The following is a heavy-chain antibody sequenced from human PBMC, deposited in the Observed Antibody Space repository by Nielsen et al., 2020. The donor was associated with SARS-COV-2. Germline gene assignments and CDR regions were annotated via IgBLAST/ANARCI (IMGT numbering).Heavy chain of an antibody. V-gene: IGHV3-7*01. D-gene: IGHD3-10*01. CDR3: ASVLLWNFDY. Sequence: GESLKISCAASGFTFDDYGMSWVRQAPGKGLEWVADIKPDGSEKVYVDSVKGRFTISRDNSKNTLYLQMNSLRAEDTAVYYCASVLLWNFDYWGQGTLVTVSS. CDR1: GFTFDDYG. CDR2: IKPDGSEK. J-gene: IGHJ4*02.